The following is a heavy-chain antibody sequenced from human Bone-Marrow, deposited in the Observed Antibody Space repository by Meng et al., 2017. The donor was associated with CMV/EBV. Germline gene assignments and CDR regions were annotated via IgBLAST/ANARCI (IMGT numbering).Heavy chain of an antibody. CDR2: IWYDGSNK. V-gene: IGHV3-33*06. CDR3: AKDATPIEIKYYFDY. D-gene: IGHD5-24*01. CDR1: GFTFSSYG. Sequence: GESLKISCAASGFTFSSYGMHWVRQAPGKGLEWVAVIWYDGSNKYYADSVKGRFTISRDNSKNTLYLQMNSLRAEDTAVYYCAKDATPIEIKYYFDYWGQGTLVTVSS. J-gene: IGHJ4*02.